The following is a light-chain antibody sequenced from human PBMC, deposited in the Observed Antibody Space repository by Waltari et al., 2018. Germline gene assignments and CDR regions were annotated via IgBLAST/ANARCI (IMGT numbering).Light chain of an antibody. CDR2: KAS. J-gene: IGKJ1*01. Sequence: RASQNINSWLALYQQKPGKAPKLLIYKASSLESGVPSRFSGSGSGTEFTLTITSLQPDDFATYFCQHYNNYSPWTFGQGTKVEVK. CDR3: QHYNNYSPWT. CDR1: QNINSW. V-gene: IGKV1-5*03.